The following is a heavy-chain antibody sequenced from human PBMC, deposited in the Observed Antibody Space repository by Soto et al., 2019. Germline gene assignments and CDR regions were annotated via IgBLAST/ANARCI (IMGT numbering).Heavy chain of an antibody. CDR1: GGSISSSSYY. J-gene: IGHJ5*02. Sequence: QLQLQESGPGLVKPSETLSLTCTVSGGSISSSSYYWGWIRQPPGKGLEWIGSIYYSGSTYYNPSLKSRVTISVDTSKNQFSLKLSSVTAADTAVYYCARHRAAAGSGWFDPWGQGTLVTVSS. CDR3: ARHRAAAGSGWFDP. V-gene: IGHV4-39*01. D-gene: IGHD6-13*01. CDR2: IYYSGST.